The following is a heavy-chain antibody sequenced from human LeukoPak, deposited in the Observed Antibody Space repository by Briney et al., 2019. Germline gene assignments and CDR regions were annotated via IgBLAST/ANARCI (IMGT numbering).Heavy chain of an antibody. CDR3: ARTRDSDMYYFDS. V-gene: IGHV4-28*01. D-gene: IGHD5-24*01. CDR2: IYYSGST. Sequence: PSDTLSLTCVLSGYSISSSKWWGWIRQPPGKGLEWIGYIYYSGSTYYNPSLKTRVTMSVDTSKNQFSLKLTSVTAVDTAIYYCARTRDSDMYYFDSCGQGTLVTVS. J-gene: IGHJ4*02. CDR1: GYSISSSKW.